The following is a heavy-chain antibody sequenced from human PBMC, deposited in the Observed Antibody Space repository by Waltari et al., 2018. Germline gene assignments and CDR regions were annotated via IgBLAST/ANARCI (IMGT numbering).Heavy chain of an antibody. J-gene: IGHJ3*02. CDR3: ARGRDSSGYNNDAFDI. CDR1: GFTFSSYG. D-gene: IGHD3-22*01. CDR2: IWYDGSKK. Sequence: QVQLVESGGGVVQPGRSLRLSCAASGFTFSSYGMHWVRQAPGKGLEGVAVIWYDGSKKNNSDSWKGRFTISRDNSKNTLYLQMNNLRAEDTAVYYCARGRDSSGYNNDAFDIWGQGTMVTVSS. V-gene: IGHV3-33*01.